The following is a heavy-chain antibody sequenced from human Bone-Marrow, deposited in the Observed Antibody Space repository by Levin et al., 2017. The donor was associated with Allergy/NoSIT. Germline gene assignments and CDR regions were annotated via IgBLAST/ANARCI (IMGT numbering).Heavy chain of an antibody. J-gene: IGHJ6*02. CDR2: IYYSGST. CDR1: GGSISSGGYY. Sequence: SQTLSLTCTVSGGSISSGGYYWSWIRQHPGKGLEWIGYIYYSGSTYYNPSLKSRVTISVDTSKNQFSLKLSSVTAADTAVYYCARDRFTMVRGVITSAKISKKYYYYGMDVWGQGTTVTVSS. D-gene: IGHD3-10*01. V-gene: IGHV4-31*03. CDR3: ARDRFTMVRGVITSAKISKKYYYYGMDV.